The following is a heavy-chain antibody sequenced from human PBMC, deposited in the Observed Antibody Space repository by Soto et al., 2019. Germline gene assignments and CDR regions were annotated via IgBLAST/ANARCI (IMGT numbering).Heavy chain of an antibody. CDR3: TSQGKSLSSSWGGFDY. J-gene: IGHJ4*02. Sequence: GWSLRLSCTASGFTFGDYAMSWLRQAPGKGLEWVGFIRSKAYGGTTEYAASVKGRFTISRDDSKSIAYLQMNSLKTEDTAVYYCTSQGKSLSSSWGGFDYWGQGTLVTVSS. CDR1: GFTFGDYA. V-gene: IGHV3-49*03. CDR2: IRSKAYGGTT. D-gene: IGHD6-13*01.